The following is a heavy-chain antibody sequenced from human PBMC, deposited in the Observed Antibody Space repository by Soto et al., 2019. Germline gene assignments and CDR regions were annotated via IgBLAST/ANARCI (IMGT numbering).Heavy chain of an antibody. Sequence: QVQLVESGGGVVQPGRSLRLSCAASGFTFSSYAMHWVRQAPGKGLEWVAVISYDGSNKYYADSVKGRFTISRDNSKKTAYPEKDRLGGWGPGVLFRGGQRWSYHLGWFRPRGQGTLVTVSS. J-gene: IGHJ4*03. CDR1: GFTFSSYA. V-gene: IGHV3-30*14. D-gene: IGHD1-26*01. CDR3: GGQRWSYHLGWFRP. CDR2: ISYDGSNK.